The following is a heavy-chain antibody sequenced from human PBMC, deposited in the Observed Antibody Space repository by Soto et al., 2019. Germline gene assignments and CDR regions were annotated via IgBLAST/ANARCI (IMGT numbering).Heavy chain of an antibody. Sequence: AASVKVSCKASRVAFSKFIVTWLRQAPGLGLEWVGGIIPIFGTANYAQKFQGRVTITADESTSTSYMEVNNLRSEDTAVYYCAKVRYSSPMGYYYGMDVWGQGTTVT. J-gene: IGHJ6*02. CDR1: RVAFSKFI. D-gene: IGHD6-19*01. V-gene: IGHV1-69*13. CDR2: IIPIFGTA. CDR3: AKVRYSSPMGYYYGMDV.